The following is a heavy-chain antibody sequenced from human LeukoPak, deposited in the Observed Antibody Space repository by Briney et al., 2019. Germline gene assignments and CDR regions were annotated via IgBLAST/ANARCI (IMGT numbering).Heavy chain of an antibody. CDR3: ASGIRAFDN. D-gene: IGHD1-26*01. V-gene: IGHV3-53*01. Sequence: GGSLRLSCAASGFTVSSNYMSWVRQAPGKGLEWVSIIYSGGSTFYADSVKGRFTISRDNSKNALYLQMNSLRGEDTAVYYCASGIRAFDNWGQGTLVTVSS. CDR1: GFTVSSNY. CDR2: IYSGGST. J-gene: IGHJ4*02.